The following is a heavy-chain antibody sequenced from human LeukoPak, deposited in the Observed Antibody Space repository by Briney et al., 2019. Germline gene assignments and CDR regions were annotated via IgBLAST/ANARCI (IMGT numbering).Heavy chain of an antibody. CDR3: AKYGSGWALYYYYYMDV. V-gene: IGHV3-23*01. Sequence: PGGSLRLSCEASGFTFTNYAMSWVRQAPGKGLEWVSRLSGSGSKTYYADSVKGRFTVSRDNYKNTLNLQMNSLRAEDTAVYYCAKYGSGWALYYYYYMDVWGKGTTVTVSS. CDR2: LSGSGSKT. CDR1: GFTFTNYA. D-gene: IGHD6-19*01. J-gene: IGHJ6*03.